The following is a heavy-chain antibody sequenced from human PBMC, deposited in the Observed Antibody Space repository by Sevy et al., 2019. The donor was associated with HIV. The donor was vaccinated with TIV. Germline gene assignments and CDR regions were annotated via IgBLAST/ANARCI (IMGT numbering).Heavy chain of an antibody. Sequence: GGSLRLSCTTSGFTFGDYAMSWVRQAPGKGLEWVASISGSGGFTYYADSVKGRFTISRDNFKNTVDLEMKSLRAEDTAVYYCAKDPLNIAARFDYWGQGTLVTVSS. CDR1: GFTFGDYA. D-gene: IGHD6-6*01. J-gene: IGHJ4*02. V-gene: IGHV3-23*01. CDR3: AKDPLNIAARFDY. CDR2: ISGSGGFT.